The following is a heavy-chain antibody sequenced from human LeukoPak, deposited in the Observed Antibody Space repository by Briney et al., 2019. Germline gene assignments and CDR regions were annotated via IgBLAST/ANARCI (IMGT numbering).Heavy chain of an antibody. CDR1: GFTFSSYS. J-gene: IGHJ5*02. V-gene: IGHV3-21*01. CDR2: ISTSSSYI. D-gene: IGHD3-10*01. Sequence: PGGSLRLSCAASGFTFSSYSMNWVRQAPGKGLEWVSSISTSSSYIHYADSVKGRFTISRDNAKNSLYLQMNSLRAEDTAVYYCARDGRSRWFGELFNNWFDPWGQGTLVTVSS. CDR3: ARDGRSRWFGELFNNWFDP.